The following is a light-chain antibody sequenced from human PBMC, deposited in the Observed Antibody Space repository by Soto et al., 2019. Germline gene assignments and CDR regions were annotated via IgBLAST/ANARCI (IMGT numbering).Light chain of an antibody. V-gene: IGKV3-20*01. CDR1: QSVSSSY. Sequence: EIVLTQSPGTLSLSPGERATLSCRASQSVSSSYLAWYQQKPGQAPRLLIYGASSRATGIPGRFSGSGSGTDFTLTISRLEPDNAAVYYCQQYGSSWTFGHGTKVEIK. J-gene: IGKJ1*01. CDR2: GAS. CDR3: QQYGSSWT.